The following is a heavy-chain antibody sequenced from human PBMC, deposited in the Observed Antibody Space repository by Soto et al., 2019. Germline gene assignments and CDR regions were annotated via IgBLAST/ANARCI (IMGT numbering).Heavy chain of an antibody. J-gene: IGHJ5*02. V-gene: IGHV4-34*01. Sequence: QVQLQQWGAGLLKPSETLSLTCAVYGGSFSGYYWSWIRQPPGKVLEWIGEINHSGSTNYNPSLKRRVPITVEPSQNPFSLKLRSVTAADTAVYYCARGNRVGATRGGWFDPWGQGTLVTVSS. D-gene: IGHD1-26*01. CDR3: ARGNRVGATRGGWFDP. CDR2: INHSGST. CDR1: GGSFSGYY.